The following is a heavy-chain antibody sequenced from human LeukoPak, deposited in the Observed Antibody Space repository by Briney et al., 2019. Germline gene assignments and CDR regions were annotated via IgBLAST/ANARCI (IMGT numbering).Heavy chain of an antibody. V-gene: IGHV4-39*07. Sequence: PSETLSLTCTVSGGSISSSSYYWGWIRQPPGKGLEWIGYIYHSGSTYYNPSLKSRVTISVDRSKNQFSLKLSSVTAADTAVYYCARLYYYDSSGYEYYFDYWGQGTLVTVSS. J-gene: IGHJ4*02. CDR2: IYHSGST. CDR3: ARLYYYDSSGYEYYFDY. CDR1: GGSISSSSYY. D-gene: IGHD3-22*01.